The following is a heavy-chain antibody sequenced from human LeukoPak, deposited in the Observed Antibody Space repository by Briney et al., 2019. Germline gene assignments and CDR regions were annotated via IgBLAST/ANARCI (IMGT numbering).Heavy chain of an antibody. D-gene: IGHD6-19*01. J-gene: IGHJ3*02. CDR1: GGSISSGGYS. CDR3: ASDDSSGWYGGAFDI. Sequence: SQTLSLTCAVSGGSISSGGYSWSWIRQPPGKGLEWIGYIYHSGSTYYNPSLKSRVTISVDRSKNQFSLKLSSVTAADTAVYYCASDDSSGWYGGAFDIWGQGTMVTVSS. CDR2: IYHSGST. V-gene: IGHV4-30-2*01.